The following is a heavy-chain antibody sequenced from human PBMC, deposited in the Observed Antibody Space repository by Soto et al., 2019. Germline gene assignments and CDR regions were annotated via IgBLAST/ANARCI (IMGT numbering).Heavy chain of an antibody. CDR2: IYYSGST. V-gene: IGHV4-59*01. Sequence: PSETLSLTCTVSGGSISSYYWSWIRQPPGKGLEWIGYIYYSGSTNYNPSLKSRVTISVDTSKNQFSLKLSSVTAADTAVYYCARDRGDSSGYYQSNYFDYWGQGTLVTVSS. CDR3: ARDRGDSSGYYQSNYFDY. CDR1: GGSISSYY. D-gene: IGHD3-22*01. J-gene: IGHJ4*02.